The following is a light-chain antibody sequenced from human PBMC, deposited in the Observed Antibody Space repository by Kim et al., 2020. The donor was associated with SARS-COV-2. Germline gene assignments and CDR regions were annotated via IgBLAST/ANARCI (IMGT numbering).Light chain of an antibody. J-gene: IGKJ4*01. CDR3: QQRTDWPLT. V-gene: IGKV3-11*01. CDR2: DAS. CDR1: QSVSSY. Sequence: LSPGERATLSGRASQSVSSYLAWYQQKPGQPPRLLIYDASNRATGIPARFSGSGSGTDFTLTINSLEPEDFAVYYCQQRTDWPLTFGGGTKVDIK.